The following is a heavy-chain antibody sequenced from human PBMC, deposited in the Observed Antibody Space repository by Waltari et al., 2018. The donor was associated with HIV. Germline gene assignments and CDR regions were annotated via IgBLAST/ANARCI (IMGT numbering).Heavy chain of an antibody. CDR2: IKQDGSEK. Sequence: VQLVESGGGLVQPGGSLRLSCAASGFTFSSYWMSWVRQAPGKGLEWVANIKQDGSEKYYVDSVKGRFTISRDNAKNSLYLQMNSLRAEDTAVYYCARVPTGVYYYYGMDVWGQGTTVTVSS. J-gene: IGHJ6*02. CDR3: ARVPTGVYYYYGMDV. CDR1: GFTFSSYW. V-gene: IGHV3-7*01.